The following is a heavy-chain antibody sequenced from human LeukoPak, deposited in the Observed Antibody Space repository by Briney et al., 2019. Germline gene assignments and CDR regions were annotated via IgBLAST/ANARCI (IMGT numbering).Heavy chain of an antibody. CDR1: GGSISSSNW. D-gene: IGHD3-10*01. CDR3: ARAYYSDSEGHIQIFDF. Sequence: SETLSLTCAVSGGSISSSNWWSWVRQPPGKGLEWIGEIYHSGSTNYNPSLKSRVTISVDTSTNQFSLRLSSVTAADTAMYYCARAYYSDSEGHIQIFDFWGQGTLVTVSS. J-gene: IGHJ4*02. V-gene: IGHV4-4*02. CDR2: IYHSGST.